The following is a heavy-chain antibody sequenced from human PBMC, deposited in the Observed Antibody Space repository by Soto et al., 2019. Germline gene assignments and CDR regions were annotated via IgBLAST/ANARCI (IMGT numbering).Heavy chain of an antibody. Sequence: QVQVVQSGVEVRTPGSSVKVSCKASGDTFKNCVISWVRQAPGQGLEWMGGIIPLFGTTDFAQRFQGRLTMTADESTTTAYMELSRLRSEDTATYYCAAELGFGKLSVVRGQGTTVIVSS. V-gene: IGHV1-69*01. D-gene: IGHD3-10*01. CDR3: AAELGFGKLSVV. J-gene: IGHJ6*02. CDR1: GDTFKNCV. CDR2: IIPLFGTT.